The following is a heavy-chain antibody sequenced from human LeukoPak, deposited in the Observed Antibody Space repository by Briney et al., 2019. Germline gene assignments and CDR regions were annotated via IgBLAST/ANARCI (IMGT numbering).Heavy chain of an antibody. D-gene: IGHD2-2*01. J-gene: IGHJ4*02. Sequence: EASVKVSCKASGYTFTGYYMHWVRQAPGQGLEWMGWINPNTGETNSAQKFQGRVTMTRDTTINTAYMELTRLTSDDTAVYYCASYPRYSSTPPFDYWGQGTLVTVSS. V-gene: IGHV1-2*02. CDR3: ASYPRYSSTPPFDY. CDR2: INPNTGET. CDR1: GYTFTGYY.